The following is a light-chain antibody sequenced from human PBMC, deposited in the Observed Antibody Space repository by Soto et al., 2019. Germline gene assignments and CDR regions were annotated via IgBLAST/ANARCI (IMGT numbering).Light chain of an antibody. Sequence: VMPQSLATVSVSPGESPTLSGRGSESVSSNLAWYQQRPGQAPRLLIYGASSRATGIPDRFSGSGSETDFTLTISRLEPEDLALYYCQKYGSSAPITVGKGTRLEI. V-gene: IGKV3-20*01. CDR3: QKYGSSAPIT. CDR2: GAS. J-gene: IGKJ5*01. CDR1: ESVSSN.